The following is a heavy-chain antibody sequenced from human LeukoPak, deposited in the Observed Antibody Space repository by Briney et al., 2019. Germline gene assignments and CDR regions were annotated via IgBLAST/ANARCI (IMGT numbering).Heavy chain of an antibody. CDR3: ARDQGYDILTGTSYYMDV. CDR2: INWNGGST. V-gene: IGHV3-20*04. D-gene: IGHD3-9*01. CDR1: GFTFDGYG. Sequence: GGSLRLSCAASGFTFDGYGMSWVRQAPGKGLEWVSGINWNGGSTGYADSVKGRFTISRDNAKNSLYLQMNSLRAEDTALYYCARDQGYDILTGTSYYMDVWGKGTTVTVSS. J-gene: IGHJ6*03.